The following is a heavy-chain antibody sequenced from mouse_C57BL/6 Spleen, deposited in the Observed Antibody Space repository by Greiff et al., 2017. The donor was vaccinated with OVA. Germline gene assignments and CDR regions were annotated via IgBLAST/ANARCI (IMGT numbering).Heavy chain of an antibody. Sequence: QVQLQQSGAELAKPGASVKLSCKASGYTFTSYWMHWVKQRPGQGLEWIGYINPSSGYTKYNQKFKDKATLTADKSSSTAYRQLSSLTYEDSAVYYCARLGSRTVVAHYYAMDYWGQGTSVTVSS. V-gene: IGHV1-7*01. CDR1: GYTFTSYW. D-gene: IGHD1-1*01. J-gene: IGHJ4*01. CDR2: INPSSGYT. CDR3: ARLGSRTVVAHYYAMDY.